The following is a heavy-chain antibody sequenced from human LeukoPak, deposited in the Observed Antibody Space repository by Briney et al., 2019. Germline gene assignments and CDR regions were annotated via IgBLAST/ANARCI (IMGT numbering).Heavy chain of an antibody. D-gene: IGHD3-10*01. CDR2: ISSSSSYM. V-gene: IGHV3-21*01. Sequence: GGSLRLSCAASGFTLSSYSMNWVRQAPGKGLEWVSSISSSSSYMYYADSVKGRFTISRDNAENSLYLQMNSLRAEDTAVYYCAREGSGTYYFDYWGQGTLVTVSS. J-gene: IGHJ4*02. CDR3: AREGSGTYYFDY. CDR1: GFTLSSYS.